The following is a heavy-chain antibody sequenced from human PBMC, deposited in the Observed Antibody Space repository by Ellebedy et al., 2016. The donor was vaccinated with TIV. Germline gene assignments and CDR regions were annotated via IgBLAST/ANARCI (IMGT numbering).Heavy chain of an antibody. V-gene: IGHV3-11*01. D-gene: IGHD6-19*01. CDR1: GFTFNDYY. Sequence: GGSLRLXCTASGFTFNDYYMSWIRQAPGKGLEWVSYISNSGGTIYDADSVKGRFTISRDNAKNSLYLQMNSLRADDTAVYYCAREGAVTDHFDYWGQGTMVTVSS. J-gene: IGHJ4*02. CDR2: ISNSGGTI. CDR3: AREGAVTDHFDY.